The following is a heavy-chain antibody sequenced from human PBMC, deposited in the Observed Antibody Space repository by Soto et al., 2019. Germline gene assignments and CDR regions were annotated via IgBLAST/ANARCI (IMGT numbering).Heavy chain of an antibody. Sequence: NPSETLSLTCAVSGFSISSDSYWGWMRQSPGKGLEWIGTLSHSGRTFYNPSLKSRVTISADTTKNQFSLSLTSVTAADTAVYYCGHLKTDTEVTPAPPLFDSWGQGTLVTSPQ. CDR1: GFSISSDSY. CDR2: LSHSGRT. J-gene: IGHJ4*02. CDR3: GHLKTDTEVTPAPPLFDS. D-gene: IGHD2-2*01. V-gene: IGHV4-38-2*01.